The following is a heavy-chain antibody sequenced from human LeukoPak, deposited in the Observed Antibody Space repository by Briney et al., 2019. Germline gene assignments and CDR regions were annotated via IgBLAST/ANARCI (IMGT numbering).Heavy chain of an antibody. J-gene: IGHJ6*02. Sequence: PSETLSLTCAVYGGSFSGYYWSWIRQPPGKGLEWIGEINHSGSTNYNPSLKSRVTISVDTSKNQFSLKLSSVTAADTAVYYCARSYTAMGGYYYYGMDVWGQGTTVTVSS. V-gene: IGHV4-34*01. D-gene: IGHD5-18*01. CDR3: ARSYTAMGGYYYYGMDV. CDR1: GGSFSGYY. CDR2: INHSGST.